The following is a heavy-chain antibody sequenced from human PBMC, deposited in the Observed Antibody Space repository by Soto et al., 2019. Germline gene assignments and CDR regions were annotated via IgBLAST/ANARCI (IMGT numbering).Heavy chain of an antibody. V-gene: IGHV4-39*01. CDR3: ARRERYYGSPGWFDP. J-gene: IGHJ5*02. CDR2: VYHNENT. CDR1: GGSIDDFAYY. Sequence: WETLSLTCTVSGGSIDDFAYYWGWIRQAPGKGLEWIGTVYHNENTYYNPSLKSRITISADTAKNQFSLNLRSVTAADTAIYFCARRERYYGSPGWFDPWGQGTLVTASS. D-gene: IGHD3-16*01.